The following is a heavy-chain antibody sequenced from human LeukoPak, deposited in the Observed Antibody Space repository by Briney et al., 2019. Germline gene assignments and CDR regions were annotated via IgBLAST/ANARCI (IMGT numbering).Heavy chain of an antibody. J-gene: IGHJ6*03. CDR3: ARDGGTFSIYYYYYYMDV. V-gene: IGHV3-74*01. CDR1: GFTFSSYW. Sequence: PGGSLRLSCAASGFTFSSYWMHWVRQAPGKGLVWVSRINSGGRSTIYADFVKGRFTISRDNAQNTLYLQMNSLRAEDTAVYYCARDGGTFSIYYYYYYMDVWGKGTTVTVSS. CDR2: INSGGRST. D-gene: IGHD2-15*01.